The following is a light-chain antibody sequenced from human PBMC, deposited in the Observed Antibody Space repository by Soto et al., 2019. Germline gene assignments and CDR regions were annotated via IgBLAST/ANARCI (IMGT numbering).Light chain of an antibody. V-gene: IGLV2-23*01. CDR2: EGS. Sequence: QSALTQPASVSGSPGQSITISCTGTNSDVGTYNLVSWYQQHPGKAPKLMIYEGSKGPSGVSNRFSGSKSGNTASLTISGLQAEDEADYYCCSYARSSVVFGGGTKLTVL. J-gene: IGLJ2*01. CDR1: NSDVGTYNL. CDR3: CSYARSSVV.